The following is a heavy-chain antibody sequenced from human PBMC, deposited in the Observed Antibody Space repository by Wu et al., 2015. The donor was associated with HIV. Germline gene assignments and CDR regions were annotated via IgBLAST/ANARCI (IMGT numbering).Heavy chain of an antibody. D-gene: IGHD3-10*01. J-gene: IGHJ6*02. CDR2: IIPIFGTT. CDR3: ARYYKGSGSYFGMDV. V-gene: IGHV1-69*12. CDR1: GGSFSSYA. Sequence: QVQLVQSGAEVKKPGSSVKVSCKASGGSFSSYAITWVRQAPGQGPEWMGGIIPIFGTTNYAQKFQGRVTITADESTSTAYMELSSLRSEDAAVYYCARYYKGSGSYFGMDVWGQGTTVTVSS.